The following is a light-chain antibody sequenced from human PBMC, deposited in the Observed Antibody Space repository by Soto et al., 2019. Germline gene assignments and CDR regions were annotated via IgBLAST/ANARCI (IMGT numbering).Light chain of an antibody. CDR2: SAS. V-gene: IGKV1-39*01. CDR1: QSISTY. Sequence: DIQMTQSPSSLSASVGDRVTMTCRASQSISTYLNWYQQKPGKAPEFLIYSASSLQSGVPSRFSGSGSGTDFTLTINSLQPEDFATYYCQQCYSPPWTFGQGTKVDIK. J-gene: IGKJ1*01. CDR3: QQCYSPPWT.